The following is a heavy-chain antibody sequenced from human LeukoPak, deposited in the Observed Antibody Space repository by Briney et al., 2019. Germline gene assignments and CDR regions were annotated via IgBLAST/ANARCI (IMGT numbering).Heavy chain of an antibody. J-gene: IGHJ4*02. CDR3: ARGFAYFDY. Sequence: ASVKVSCKASGYTFTDYYMHWVRQAPGQGLEWMGWINPNSGGTNFAQKFQGRVTMTRDTSISTAYMDLSRLRSDDTAIYYCARGFAYFDYWGQGTLVTVSS. V-gene: IGHV1-2*02. CDR2: INPNSGGT. CDR1: GYTFTDYY.